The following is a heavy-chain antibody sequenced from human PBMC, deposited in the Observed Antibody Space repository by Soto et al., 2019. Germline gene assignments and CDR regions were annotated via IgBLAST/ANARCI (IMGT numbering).Heavy chain of an antibody. CDR1: GGSISSYY. J-gene: IGHJ6*02. Sequence: PSETLSLTCTVSGGSISSYYWSWIRQPPGKGLEWIGYIYYSGSTNYNPSLKSRVTISVDTSKNQFSLKLGSVTAADTAVYYCARGGGGYSYGCDLYYGMDVWGQGTTVTVSS. CDR2: IYYSGST. CDR3: ARGGGGYSYGCDLYYGMDV. V-gene: IGHV4-59*01. D-gene: IGHD5-18*01.